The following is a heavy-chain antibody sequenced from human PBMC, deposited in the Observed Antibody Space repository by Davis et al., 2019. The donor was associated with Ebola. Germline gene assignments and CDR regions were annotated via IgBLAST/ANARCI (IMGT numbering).Heavy chain of an antibody. CDR2: INPNSGGT. Sequence: ASVKVSCKASGYTFTGYYMHWVRQAPGQGLEWMGWINPNSGGTNYAQKFQGRVTMTRDTSISTAYMELSRLRSDDTAVYYCARNRGSVVVIAIEYYFDYWGQGTLVTVSS. J-gene: IGHJ4*02. CDR3: ARNRGSVVVIAIEYYFDY. V-gene: IGHV1-2*02. D-gene: IGHD2-21*01. CDR1: GYTFTGYY.